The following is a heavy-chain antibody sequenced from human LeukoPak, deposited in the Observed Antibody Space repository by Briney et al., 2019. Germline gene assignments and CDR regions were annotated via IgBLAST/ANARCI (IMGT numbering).Heavy chain of an antibody. J-gene: IGHJ6*03. Sequence: GGSLRLSCAASGFTFSSYSMNWVRQAPGKGLEWVSSISSSSSYIYYADSVKGRFTISRDNAKNSLYLQMNSLRAEDTAVYYCARFDYCTGGSCYYYYYYMDVWGKGTPVTVSS. CDR1: GFTFSSYS. V-gene: IGHV3-21*01. D-gene: IGHD2-15*01. CDR2: ISSSSSYI. CDR3: ARFDYCTGGSCYYYYYYMDV.